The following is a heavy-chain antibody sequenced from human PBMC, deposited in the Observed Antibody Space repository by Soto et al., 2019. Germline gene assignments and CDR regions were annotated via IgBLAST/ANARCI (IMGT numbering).Heavy chain of an antibody. CDR2: IWYDGSLQ. Sequence: QVQMVEPGGGVVQPGRSLRLSCAASGFSFENYGMHWVRQAPGRGLEWVAIIWYDGSLQYYAAAVKGRFTISRDNSKNTLYLEMNSLRAEDTAVYYCANLWGDGYNLGQDYNGMVVWGQGTTVIVSS. CDR3: ANLWGDGYNLGQDYNGMVV. V-gene: IGHV3-33*06. J-gene: IGHJ6*02. CDR1: GFSFENYG. D-gene: IGHD5-12*01.